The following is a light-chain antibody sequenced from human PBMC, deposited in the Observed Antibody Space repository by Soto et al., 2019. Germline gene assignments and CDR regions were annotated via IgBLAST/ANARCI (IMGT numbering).Light chain of an antibody. V-gene: IGKV3-20*01. J-gene: IGKJ1*01. Sequence: EIVLTQSPGTLSMSPGERATLSCRASQSITSSYLAWYQQKPGQAPRLRISGTFSRATGIPDRFSGSGSGTNFPLTFDRLEPEEFVVYYCQQYGSPLWTFGQGTKVEIK. CDR3: QQYGSPLWT. CDR1: QSITSSY. CDR2: GTF.